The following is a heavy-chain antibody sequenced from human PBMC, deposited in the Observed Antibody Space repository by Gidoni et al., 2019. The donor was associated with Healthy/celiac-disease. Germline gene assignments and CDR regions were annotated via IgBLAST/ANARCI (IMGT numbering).Heavy chain of an antibody. CDR2: IYYSGST. CDR1: GGSIRSGGYY. D-gene: IGHD4-17*01. Sequence: QVQLQESGPGLVKPSQTLSLTCTVSGGSIRSGGYYWSWIRQHPGKGLEWIGYIYYSGSTYYNPSLKSRVTISVDTSKNQFSLKLSSVTAADTAVYYCARDYGDYRRGFYYGMDVWGQGTTVTVSS. V-gene: IGHV4-31*03. CDR3: ARDYGDYRRGFYYGMDV. J-gene: IGHJ6*02.